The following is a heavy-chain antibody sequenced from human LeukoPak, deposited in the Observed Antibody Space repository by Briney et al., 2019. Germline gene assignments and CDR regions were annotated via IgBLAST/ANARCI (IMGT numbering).Heavy chain of an antibody. D-gene: IGHD4-17*01. Sequence: SQTLSLTCTVSGGAISSGDYYWSWIRQPPGKGLEWIGYIYYSGSTYYNPSLKSRVTISVDTSKNQFSLKLSSVTAADTAVYYCARGDYGDYVPDWYFDLWGRGTLVTVSS. CDR2: IYYSGST. J-gene: IGHJ2*01. CDR1: GGAISSGDYY. V-gene: IGHV4-30-4*01. CDR3: ARGDYGDYVPDWYFDL.